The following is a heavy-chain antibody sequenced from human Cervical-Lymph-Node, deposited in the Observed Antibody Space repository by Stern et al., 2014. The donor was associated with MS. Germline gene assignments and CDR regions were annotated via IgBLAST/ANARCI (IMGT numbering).Heavy chain of an antibody. Sequence: EVQLVESGGGLVQPGMSLRLSCIASGFRSDDYAVHWVRQVPGKGLEWVSGMTLENGEPGYAESVKGRFTISRDNTRNSVLLQMNSLRVEDTALYYCARTTKGDQNVWRAMDAWGQGTTVTVSS. CDR3: ARTTKGDQNVWRAMDA. V-gene: IGHV3-9*02. CDR2: MTLENGEP. J-gene: IGHJ6*02. CDR1: GFRSDDYA. D-gene: IGHD1-14*01.